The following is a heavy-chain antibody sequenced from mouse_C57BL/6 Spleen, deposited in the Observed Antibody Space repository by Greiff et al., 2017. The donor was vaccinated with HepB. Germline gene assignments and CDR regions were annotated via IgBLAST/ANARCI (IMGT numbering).Heavy chain of an antibody. CDR1: GYTFTSYW. Sequence: VQLQQPGAELVKPGASVKLSCKASGYTFTSYWMHWVKQRPGQGLEWIGMIHPNSGSTNYNEKFKSKATLTVDKSSSTAYMQLSSLTSEDSAVYYCARYDYDRGFAYWGQGTLVTVSA. CDR2: IHPNSGST. V-gene: IGHV1-64*01. J-gene: IGHJ3*01. D-gene: IGHD2-4*01. CDR3: ARYDYDRGFAY.